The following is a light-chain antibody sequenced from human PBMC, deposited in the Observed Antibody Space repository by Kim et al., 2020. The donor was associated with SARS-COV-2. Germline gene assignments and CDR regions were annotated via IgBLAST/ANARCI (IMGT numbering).Light chain of an antibody. Sequence: QSVLTQPASVSGSPGQSITISCTGTSNDVGGYEYVSWYQQHPGKAPKLMIYDVSKRPSGVSNRFFASKSGNTASLTTSGLQAEDEADYYCSSITSSTTLVFGGGTQLTVL. CDR3: SSITSSTTLV. CDR1: SNDVGGYEY. J-gene: IGLJ3*02. V-gene: IGLV2-14*01. CDR2: DVS.